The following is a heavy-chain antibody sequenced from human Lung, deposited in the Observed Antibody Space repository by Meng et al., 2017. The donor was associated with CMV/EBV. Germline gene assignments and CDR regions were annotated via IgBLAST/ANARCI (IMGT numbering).Heavy chain of an antibody. Sequence: SGPTLVKPTQTLTLTCTFSGFSLSTSGVGVAWIGQPPGKALEWLALIYWNENKRYSPSLKSRLTITKDTSKNQLVLTMTYMDPVDTATYYCAHRQASYESTELFEFWGRGTLVTVSS. CDR2: IYWNENK. J-gene: IGHJ4*02. CDR3: AHRQASYESTELFEF. V-gene: IGHV2-5*01. D-gene: IGHD3-22*01. CDR1: GFSLSTSGVG.